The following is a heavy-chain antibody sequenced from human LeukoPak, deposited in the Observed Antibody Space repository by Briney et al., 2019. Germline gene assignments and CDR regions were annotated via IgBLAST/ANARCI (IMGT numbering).Heavy chain of an antibody. CDR2: ISGYNDNT. Sequence: ASVKVSCKASGYTFTSYGISWVRQAPGQGLEWMGWISGYNDNTEYEQKLQGRVTMTTDTSTSTAYMELRSLRSDDTAVYYCAGGYNWIYDYWGQGTLVTVSS. CDR1: GYTFTSYG. V-gene: IGHV1-18*01. D-gene: IGHD1-20*01. J-gene: IGHJ4*02. CDR3: AGGYNWIYDY.